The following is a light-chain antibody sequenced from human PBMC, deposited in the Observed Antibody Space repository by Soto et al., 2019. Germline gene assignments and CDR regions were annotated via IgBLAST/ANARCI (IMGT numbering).Light chain of an antibody. CDR1: QSISNH. J-gene: IGKJ1*01. Sequence: DIQMTQSPSSLSASVEDRVIITCRASQSISNHLNWYQQKPGQAPKLLIFAASSLQSGVPSRFSGSGSGTEFTLTISSLQPEDFATYYCLQHNTYPLTFGQGTKVDIK. V-gene: IGKV1-17*01. CDR3: LQHNTYPLT. CDR2: AAS.